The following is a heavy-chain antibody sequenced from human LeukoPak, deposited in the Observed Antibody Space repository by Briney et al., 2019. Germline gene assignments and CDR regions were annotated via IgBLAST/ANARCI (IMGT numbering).Heavy chain of an antibody. V-gene: IGHV1-46*01. CDR1: GYTFTSYY. Sequence: ASVKVSCKASGYTFTSYYMHWVRQAPGQGLEWMGIINPSGGSTSYAQKFQGRVTMTRDMSTSKVYMELSSLRSEGTAVCYCARSSPPPFGGDDYWGQGTLVTVSS. CDR3: ARSSPPPFGGDDY. D-gene: IGHD3-10*01. J-gene: IGHJ4*02. CDR2: INPSGGST.